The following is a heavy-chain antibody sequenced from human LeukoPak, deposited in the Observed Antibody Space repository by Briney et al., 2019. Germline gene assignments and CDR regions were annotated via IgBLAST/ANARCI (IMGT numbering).Heavy chain of an antibody. D-gene: IGHD2-2*02. CDR2: ISSSSSYI. Sequence: GGSLRLPCAASGFTFSSYSMNWVRQAPGKGLEWVSSISSSSSYIYYADSVKGRFTISRDNAKNSLYLQMNSLRAEDTAVYYCARDPSDIVVVPAAIVEDYWGQGTLVTVSS. CDR3: ARDPSDIVVVPAAIVEDY. J-gene: IGHJ4*02. V-gene: IGHV3-21*01. CDR1: GFTFSSYS.